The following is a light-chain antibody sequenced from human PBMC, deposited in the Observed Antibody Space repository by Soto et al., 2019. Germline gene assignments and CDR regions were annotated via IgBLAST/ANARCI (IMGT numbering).Light chain of an antibody. CDR3: QQYNNWPPFT. V-gene: IGKV3-15*01. CDR1: QSVSSS. CDR2: GAS. J-gene: IGKJ3*01. Sequence: EIVMTQSPATLSVSPGERVTLSCRASQSVSSSLAWYQQKPGQAPRLLIYGASTRATGIPARFSGSGSGTEVTLTISSRQSEDFAVYCCQQYNNWPPFTFGPGTNVDIK.